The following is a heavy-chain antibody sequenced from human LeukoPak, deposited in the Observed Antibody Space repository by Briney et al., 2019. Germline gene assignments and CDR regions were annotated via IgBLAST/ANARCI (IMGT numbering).Heavy chain of an antibody. CDR3: ARITMVRGTHGFDI. CDR2: IYSGGNT. D-gene: IGHD3-10*01. V-gene: IGHV3-66*01. Sequence: PGGSLRLSCAASGFTVSSNYMNWVRQAPGKGLEWVSVIYSGGNTYYADSVKGRFTISRDNSKTTLYLQMDNLRAEDTAVYYCARITMVRGTHGFDIWGQGTMVTVSS. CDR1: GFTVSSNY. J-gene: IGHJ3*02.